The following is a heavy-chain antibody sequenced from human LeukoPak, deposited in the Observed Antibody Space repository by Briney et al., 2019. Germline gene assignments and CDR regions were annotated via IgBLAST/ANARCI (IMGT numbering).Heavy chain of an antibody. CDR3: ARDGRFLEWSDNGVGYMDV. V-gene: IGHV3-69-1*01. Sequence: GGSLRLSCAASGFTFSEYYMSWIRQAPGKGLEWVSSISSSSYIYYADSVKGRFTISRDNAKNSLYLQMNSLRAEDTAVYYCARDGRFLEWSDNGVGYMDVWGKGTTVTVSS. CDR1: GFTFSEYY. CDR2: ISSSSYI. D-gene: IGHD3-3*01. J-gene: IGHJ6*03.